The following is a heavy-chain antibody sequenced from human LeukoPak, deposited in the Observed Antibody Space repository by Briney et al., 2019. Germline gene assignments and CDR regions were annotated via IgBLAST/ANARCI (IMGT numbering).Heavy chain of an antibody. V-gene: IGHV3-21*01. CDR1: GFTFSSYA. CDR2: ISSSSSYI. Sequence: GGSLRLSCAASGFTFSSYAMHWVRQAPGKGLEWVSSISSSSSYIYYADSVKGRFTISRDNAKNSLYLQMNSLRAEDTAVYYCARVAPPIQLWLRYYMDVWGKGTTVTVSS. D-gene: IGHD5-18*01. J-gene: IGHJ6*03. CDR3: ARVAPPIQLWLRYYMDV.